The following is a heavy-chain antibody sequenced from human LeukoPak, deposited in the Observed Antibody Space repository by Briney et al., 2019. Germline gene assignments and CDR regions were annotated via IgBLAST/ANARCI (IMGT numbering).Heavy chain of an antibody. J-gene: IGHJ4*02. V-gene: IGHV3-23*01. CDR1: GFTFSAYA. CDR3: AKDLISPRSVGSSEKVDC. CDR2: IFGNGAAT. Sequence: GGSLRLSCAASGFTFSAYAMSWVRQAPGKGLEWVSSIFGNGAATHYADSVQGRFTISRDNSKDTLYLQMNNLRAEDTAVYYCAKDLISPRSVGSSEKVDCWGQGTLVAVSS. D-gene: IGHD3-10*01.